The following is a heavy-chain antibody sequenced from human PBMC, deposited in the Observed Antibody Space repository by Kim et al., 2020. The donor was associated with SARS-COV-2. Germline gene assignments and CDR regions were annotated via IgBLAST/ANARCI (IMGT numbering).Heavy chain of an antibody. Sequence: SVKVSCKASGGTFSSYAISWVRQAPGQGLEWMGGIIPIFGTANYAQKFQGRVTITADESTSTAYMELSSLRSEDTAVYYCARARITMVGRDYYYGMDVWGQGTTVTVSS. CDR3: ARARITMVGRDYYYGMDV. CDR1: GGTFSSYA. V-gene: IGHV1-69*13. D-gene: IGHD3-10*01. CDR2: IIPIFGTA. J-gene: IGHJ6*02.